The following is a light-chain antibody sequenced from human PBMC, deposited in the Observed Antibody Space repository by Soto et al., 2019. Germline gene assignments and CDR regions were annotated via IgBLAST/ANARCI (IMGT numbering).Light chain of an antibody. V-gene: IGKV1-5*03. CDR1: HSVGAF. CDR2: KAS. CDR3: QQYHPSFGLYT. J-gene: IGKJ2*01. Sequence: DIQMTQSPSILAASIGDRVTIACRACHSVGAFLAWYQQKPGKAPKLLIYKASSLQTGVPSRFSGSGDGTEFSLTISSLQGDDVATYYCQQYHPSFGLYTFGRGTKVEIK.